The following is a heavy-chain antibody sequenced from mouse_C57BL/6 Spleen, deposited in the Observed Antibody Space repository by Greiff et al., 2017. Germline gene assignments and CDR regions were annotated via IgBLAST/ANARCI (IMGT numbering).Heavy chain of an antibody. CDR1: GYTFTNYW. V-gene: IGHV1-63*01. J-gene: IGHJ4*01. CDR2: IYPGGGYT. Sequence: VKLVESGAELVRPGTSVKMSCKASGYTFTNYWIGWAKQRPGHGLEWIGDIYPGGGYTNYNEKVKGKATLTADKSSSTAYMQFSSLTSEDSAIYYCARGGPLYYAMDYWGQGTSVTVSS. D-gene: IGHD1-1*02. CDR3: ARGGPLYYAMDY.